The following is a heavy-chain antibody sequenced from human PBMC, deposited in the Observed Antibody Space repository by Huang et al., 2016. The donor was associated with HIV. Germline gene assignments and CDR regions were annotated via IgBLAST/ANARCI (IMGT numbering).Heavy chain of an antibody. Sequence: QVQLVQSGAEVKKPGASVKVSCKASGNTFSGYGISWVRQAPGQGLEWMGGSSGYHGNTNYVENLQGRVTMTTDTSTSTAYMELMSLRSDDTAVYYCARDRRPYSGSYLGYWGQGTLVTVSS. CDR1: GNTFSGYG. J-gene: IGHJ4*02. CDR2: SSGYHGNT. V-gene: IGHV1-18*04. D-gene: IGHD1-26*01. CDR3: ARDRRPYSGSYLGY.